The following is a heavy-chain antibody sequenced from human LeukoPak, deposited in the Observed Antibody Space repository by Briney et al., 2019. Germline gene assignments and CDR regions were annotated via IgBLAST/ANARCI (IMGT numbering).Heavy chain of an antibody. J-gene: IGHJ4*02. CDR3: ARERAAAGFDY. D-gene: IGHD6-13*01. V-gene: IGHV3-74*01. Sequence: GGSLRLSCAVSGFTFSTYWMHWVRQAPGKGLVWVSRINGDGSSTSYADSVKGRFTISRDNAKNTLYLQMNSLRAEDMAVYYCARERAAAGFDYWGQGTLVTVSS. CDR1: GFTFSTYW. CDR2: INGDGSST.